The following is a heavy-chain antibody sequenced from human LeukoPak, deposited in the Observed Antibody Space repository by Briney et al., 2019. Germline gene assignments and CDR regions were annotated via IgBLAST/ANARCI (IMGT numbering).Heavy chain of an antibody. J-gene: IGHJ4*02. CDR3: TTRGSYSDY. D-gene: IGHD1-26*01. CDR2: IKSKTDGWTT. Sequence: GGSLRLSCAASGFTFSNAWMSWVRQAPGKGLERVGRIKSKTDGWTTDYAAPVKGRFTISRDDSKNTLYLQMNRLKTEDTAVYYCTTRGSYSDYWGQGTLVTVSS. V-gene: IGHV3-15*01. CDR1: GFTFSNAW.